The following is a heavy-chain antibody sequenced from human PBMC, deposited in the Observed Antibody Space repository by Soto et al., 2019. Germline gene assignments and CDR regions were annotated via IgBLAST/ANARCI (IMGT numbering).Heavy chain of an antibody. CDR3: AHRLSSGGLVPAANWFDP. CDR2: IYWNDDK. CDR1: GFSLSTSGVV. J-gene: IGHJ5*02. D-gene: IGHD2-2*01. V-gene: IGHV2-5*01. Sequence: SGPTLVNPTQTLTLTCTFSGFSLSTSGVVVGWIRQPPGNALEWLALIYWNDDKRYSPSLKSRLTITKDTSKNQVVLTMTNMDPVDTATYYCAHRLSSGGLVPAANWFDPWGQGTLVTVSS.